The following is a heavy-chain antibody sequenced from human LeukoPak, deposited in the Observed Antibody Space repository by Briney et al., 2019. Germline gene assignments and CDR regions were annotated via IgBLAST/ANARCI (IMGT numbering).Heavy chain of an antibody. Sequence: SETLSLTCSVSGGSISSPNCHWGWVRQPPGRGLEWLATIYHTGYSYHNPSLRSRITISVDTSRNQFSLSVTSLTAADTAVYYCAKLDWGSAGSGAFDSWGQGTSVSVSS. CDR1: GGSISSPNCH. CDR3: AKLDWGSAGSGAFDS. V-gene: IGHV4-39*01. D-gene: IGHD7-27*01. CDR2: IYHTGYS. J-gene: IGHJ4*02.